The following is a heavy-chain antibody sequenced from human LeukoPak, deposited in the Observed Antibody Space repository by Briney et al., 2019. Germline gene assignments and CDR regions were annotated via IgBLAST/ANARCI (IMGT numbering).Heavy chain of an antibody. CDR1: GFTFSSYG. CDR2: ISYDGSNN. Sequence: RPGGSLRLSCAASGFTFSSYGMHWVRQAPGKGLEWVALISYDGSNNYYADSVKGRFTISRDNSQNTLYLQMNSLRAEDTAVYYCARDQSDFWSIGYYYMDVWGKGTTVTVSS. J-gene: IGHJ6*03. V-gene: IGHV3-30*03. D-gene: IGHD3-3*01. CDR3: ARDQSDFWSIGYYYMDV.